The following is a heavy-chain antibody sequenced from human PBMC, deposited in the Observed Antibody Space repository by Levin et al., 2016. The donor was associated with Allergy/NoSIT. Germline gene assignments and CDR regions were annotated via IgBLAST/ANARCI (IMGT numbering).Heavy chain of an antibody. CDR2: IIPIFGTA. CDR1: GYTLTELS. CDR3: ARERYYGSGSYDWFDP. J-gene: IGHJ5*02. Sequence: SVKVSCKVSGYTLTELSMHWVRQAPGQGLEWMGGIIPIFGTANYAQKFQGRVTITADKSTSTAYMELSSLRSEDTAVYYCARERYYGSGSYDWFDPWGQGTLVTVSS. V-gene: IGHV1-69*06. D-gene: IGHD3-10*01.